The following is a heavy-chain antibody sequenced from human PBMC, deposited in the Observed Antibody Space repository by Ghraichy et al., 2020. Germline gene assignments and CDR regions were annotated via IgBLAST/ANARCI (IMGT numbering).Heavy chain of an antibody. Sequence: SETLSLTCTVSGGSISSYYWSWIRQPPGKGLEWIGYIYYSGSTNYNPSLKSRVTISVDTSKNQFSLKLSSVTAADTAVYYCAREGYCSGGSCYTAGIDYWGQGTLVTVSS. J-gene: IGHJ4*02. D-gene: IGHD2-15*01. CDR2: IYYSGST. CDR1: GGSISSYY. CDR3: AREGYCSGGSCYTAGIDY. V-gene: IGHV4-59*01.